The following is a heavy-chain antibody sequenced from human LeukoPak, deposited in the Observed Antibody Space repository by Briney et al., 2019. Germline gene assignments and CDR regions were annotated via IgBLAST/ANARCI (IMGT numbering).Heavy chain of an antibody. J-gene: IGHJ5*02. CDR3: ARDHPSAMVRGVMGGFDP. V-gene: IGHV3-20*04. CDR1: GFIFDDYG. D-gene: IGHD3-10*01. CDR2: INWNGGST. Sequence: PGGSLRLSCAASGFIFDDYGMSWVRQAPGKGLEWVFGINWNGGSTGYGDSVKGRFTISRDNAKNSLYLQMNSLRAEDTALYYCARDHPSAMVRGVMGGFDPWGQGTLVTVSS.